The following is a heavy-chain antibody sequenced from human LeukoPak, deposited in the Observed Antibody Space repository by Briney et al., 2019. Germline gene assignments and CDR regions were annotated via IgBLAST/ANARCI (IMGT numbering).Heavy chain of an antibody. Sequence: SETLSLTCTVSGGSISSSSYYWGWIRQPPGKGLEWIGSIYYSGSTYYNPSLKSRVTISVDTSKNQFSLKLSSVTAADTAVYYCAREFRVVRGGGMDVWGQGTTVTVSS. CDR1: GGSISSSSYY. J-gene: IGHJ6*02. CDR2: IYYSGST. D-gene: IGHD3-10*01. V-gene: IGHV4-39*07. CDR3: AREFRVVRGGGMDV.